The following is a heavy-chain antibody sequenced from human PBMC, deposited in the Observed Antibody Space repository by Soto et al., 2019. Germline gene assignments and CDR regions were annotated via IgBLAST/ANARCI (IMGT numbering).Heavy chain of an antibody. D-gene: IGHD6-6*01. CDR3: ARARYSSSSPRYYYGMDV. Sequence: SQTLSLTCAISGDSVSSNSAAWNWIRQSPSRGLEWLGRTYYRSKWYNDYAVSVKSRITINPDTSKNQFSLQLNSVTPEDTAVYYCARARYSSSSPRYYYGMDVWGQGTTVTAP. CDR2: TYYRSKWYN. V-gene: IGHV6-1*01. CDR1: GDSVSSNSAA. J-gene: IGHJ6*02.